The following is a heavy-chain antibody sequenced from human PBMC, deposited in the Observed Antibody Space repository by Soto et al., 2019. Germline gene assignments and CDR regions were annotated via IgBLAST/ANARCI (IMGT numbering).Heavy chain of an antibody. CDR3: ARAFTAMGLLDY. V-gene: IGHV4-30-2*01. D-gene: IGHD2-21*02. Sequence: PSETLSLTCAVSGGSINSGGYSWSWIRQPPGKGLEWVGYLYHGGATYSNPSLKSRVSISVDWSKNQFSLKLNSVTAADTAVYYCARAFTAMGLLDYWGPGILVTVSS. J-gene: IGHJ4*02. CDR2: LYHGGAT. CDR1: GGSINSGGYS.